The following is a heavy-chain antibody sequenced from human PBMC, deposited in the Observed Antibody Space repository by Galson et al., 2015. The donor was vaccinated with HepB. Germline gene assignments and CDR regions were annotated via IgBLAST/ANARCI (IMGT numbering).Heavy chain of an antibody. CDR3: ARGLATSNSANYSEPLGY. D-gene: IGHD1-26*01. V-gene: IGHV4-34*01. CDR1: GGSFSGYY. Sequence: SETLSLTCAVYGGSFSGYYWSWIRQPPGRGLEWIGEINHSGGTNYNPSLKSRVTILVDTSKSQFSLKLSSVTAADTAVYYCARGLATSNSANYSEPLGYWGQGTLVTVSS. CDR2: INHSGGT. J-gene: IGHJ4*02.